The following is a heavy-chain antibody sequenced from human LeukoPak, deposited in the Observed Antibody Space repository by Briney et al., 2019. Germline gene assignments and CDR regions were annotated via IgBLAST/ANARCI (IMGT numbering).Heavy chain of an antibody. J-gene: IGHJ4*02. D-gene: IGHD2-2*01. CDR2: INTNTGNP. CDR1: GYTFSSDG. Sequence: ASVKVSCKASGYTFSSDGISWVRQAPGQGLEWMGWINTNTGNPTYAQGFTGRFVFSLDTSVSTACLQISSLKAEDTAVYYCARDRSVVPAAMWAYWGQGTLVTVSS. V-gene: IGHV7-4-1*02. CDR3: ARDRSVVPAAMWAY.